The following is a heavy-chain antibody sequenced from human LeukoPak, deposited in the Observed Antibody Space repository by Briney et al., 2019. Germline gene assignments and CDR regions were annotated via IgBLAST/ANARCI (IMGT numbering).Heavy chain of an antibody. V-gene: IGHV4-34*01. CDR2: INHSGST. Sequence: PSETLSLTRAVYAGSFSGYYWSWIRQPAGKGLEWIGEINHSGSTNYNPSLKSRVTISVDTSKNQFSLKLSSVTAADTAVYYCARGLGSSDRWVYYYFYIAVWGKGITVTVSS. D-gene: IGHD2-15*01. J-gene: IGHJ6*03. CDR1: AGSFSGYY. CDR3: ARGLGSSDRWVYYYFYIAV.